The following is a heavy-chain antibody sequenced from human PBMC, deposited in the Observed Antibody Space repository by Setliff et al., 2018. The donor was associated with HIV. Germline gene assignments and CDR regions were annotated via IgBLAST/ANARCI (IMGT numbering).Heavy chain of an antibody. J-gene: IGHJ1*01. CDR3: ARGWSDHSSMVHVEYFQH. D-gene: IGHD3-10*01. V-gene: IGHV1-69*10. CDR1: GGTLSNYV. Sequence: SVKVSCKTSGGTLSNYVISWVRQAPGQGLEWMGGIIPMRNIANYAQKFQDRVTMTADKSTSTVYMELRSLTSEDTAVYYCARGWSDHSSMVHVEYFQHWGQGTLVTVSS. CDR2: IIPMRNIA.